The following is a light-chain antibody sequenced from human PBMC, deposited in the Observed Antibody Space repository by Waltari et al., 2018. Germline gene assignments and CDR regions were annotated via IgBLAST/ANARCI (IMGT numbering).Light chain of an antibody. Sequence: DIQVTQSPSSLSASVGDSVTITCRASQNIKHYLSWYQHKEGKSPKLLIYTASTLHSGVPLRFSGSGSGTDFTLVISSLQPEDFATYYCQQTYTAPLSFGAGTKVEMK. V-gene: IGKV1-39*01. CDR2: TAS. CDR3: QQTYTAPLS. J-gene: IGKJ4*01. CDR1: QNIKHY.